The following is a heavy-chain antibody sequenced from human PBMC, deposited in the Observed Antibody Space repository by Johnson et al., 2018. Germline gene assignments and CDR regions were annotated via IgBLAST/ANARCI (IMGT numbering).Heavy chain of an antibody. CDR2: IYYSGST. CDR1: GGFISSYY. CDR3: AREVYSHGHDAFDI. J-gene: IGHJ3*02. Sequence: QVQLVQSGPGLVKPSEPLSLTCTVSGGFISSYYWRWIRQPPGKGLEWIGYIYYSGSTNYNPSLKSRVTISVDTSKTHFSLKLSSVTAADTAVYYCAREVYSHGHDAFDIWGQGTMVTVSS. V-gene: IGHV4-59*01. D-gene: IGHD5-18*01.